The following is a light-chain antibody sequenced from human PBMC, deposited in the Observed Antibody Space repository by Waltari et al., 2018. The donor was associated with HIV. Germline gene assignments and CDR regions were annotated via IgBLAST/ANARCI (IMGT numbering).Light chain of an antibody. V-gene: IGKV4-1*01. CDR3: QQYHTIPWT. CDR2: WAS. J-gene: IGKJ1*01. CDR1: HSVLYYSNNKNY. Sequence: DIVMTQSPDYLAVSLGERATIKCKSSHSVLYYSNNKNYLAWYQQKPGQSPNLLMYWASTRESGVPDRFTGSGSGTDFTLTISSLQAEDVAIYYCQQYHTIPWTFGHGTRVEIK.